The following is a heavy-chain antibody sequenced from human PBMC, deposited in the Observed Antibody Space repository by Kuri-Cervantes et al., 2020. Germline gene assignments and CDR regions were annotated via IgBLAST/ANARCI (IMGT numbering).Heavy chain of an antibody. Sequence: SETLSLTCTVSGGSISSYYWSWIRQPAGKGLEWIGRIYTSGSTNYNPSLKSRVTISVDTSKNQFSLKLSSVTAADTAVYYCARLRRDGYNFAYFDYWGQGTLVTVSS. V-gene: IGHV4-4*07. D-gene: IGHD5-24*01. CDR2: IYTSGST. CDR3: ARLRRDGYNFAYFDY. CDR1: GGSISSYY. J-gene: IGHJ4*02.